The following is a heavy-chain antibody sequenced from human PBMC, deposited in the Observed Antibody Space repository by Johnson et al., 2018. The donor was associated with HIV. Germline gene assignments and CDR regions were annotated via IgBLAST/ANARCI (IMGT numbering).Heavy chain of an antibody. CDR1: GFTFDDYG. D-gene: IGHD2-15*01. V-gene: IGHV3-20*04. CDR2: IYSGTTT. CDR3: ARVGVDDAFDF. J-gene: IGHJ3*01. Sequence: VQLVESGGGVVRPGGSLRLSCAASGFTFDDYGMSWVRQATGKGLEWVSVIYSGTTTYYAGPVKGRFTISRDNAKNSLFLQMNSLRAEDTALYSCARVGVDDAFDFWGQGTMVTVSS.